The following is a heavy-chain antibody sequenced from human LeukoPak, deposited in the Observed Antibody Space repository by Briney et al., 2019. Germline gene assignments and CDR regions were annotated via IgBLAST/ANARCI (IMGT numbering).Heavy chain of an antibody. D-gene: IGHD1-26*01. CDR2: ISSSSSYI. J-gene: IGHJ4*02. V-gene: IGHV3-21*01. Sequence: GGSLRLSCAASGFTFSSYSMNWVRQAPGKGLEWVSSISSSSSYIYYADSVKGRFTISRDNAKNSLYLQMNSLRAEDTAVYYCARAVGRIVGATLDYWGQGTLVTVSS. CDR1: GFTFSSYS. CDR3: ARAVGRIVGATLDY.